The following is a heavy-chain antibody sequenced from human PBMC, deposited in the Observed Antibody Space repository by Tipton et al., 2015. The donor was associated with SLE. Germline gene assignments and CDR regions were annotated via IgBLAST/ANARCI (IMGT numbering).Heavy chain of an antibody. Sequence: TLSLTCSVSGGSISPYYWSWIRQPPGKGLESIGNIFYSGSTYYNPSLKRRVTITVDMSKNQFSLKLSSVTAADTAVYYCARVAGWIEDTFDIWGQGTMVTVSS. CDR3: ARVAGWIEDTFDI. J-gene: IGHJ3*02. CDR2: IFYSGST. D-gene: IGHD2-2*03. CDR1: GGSISPYY. V-gene: IGHV4-59*01.